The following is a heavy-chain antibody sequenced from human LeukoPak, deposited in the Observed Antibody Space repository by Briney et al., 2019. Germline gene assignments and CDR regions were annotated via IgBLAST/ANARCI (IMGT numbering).Heavy chain of an antibody. Sequence: GGSLRLSCAASGFTFSSYAMSWVRQAPGKGLEWASAISGSGGSTYYADSVKGRFTISRDNSKNTLYLQMNSLKTEDTAVYYCTRSYNYYDSSGYYGFDFWGQGTLVTVSS. CDR3: TRSYNYYDSSGYYGFDF. V-gene: IGHV3-23*01. J-gene: IGHJ4*02. D-gene: IGHD3-22*01. CDR2: ISGSGGST. CDR1: GFTFSSYA.